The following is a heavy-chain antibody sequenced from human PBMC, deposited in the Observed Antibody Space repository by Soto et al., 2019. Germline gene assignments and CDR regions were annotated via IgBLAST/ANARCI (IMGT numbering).Heavy chain of an antibody. CDR3: ARETPAAAGTTHHDYYYYYYMDV. V-gene: IGHV1-18*01. J-gene: IGHJ6*03. Sequence: ASVKVSCKASGYTFTSYGVSWVRQAPGQGLEWMGWISAYNGNTNYAQKLQGRVTMTTDTSTSTAYMERRSLRSDDTAVYYCARETPAAAGTTHHDYYYYYYMDVWGKGTTVTVSS. D-gene: IGHD6-13*01. CDR2: ISAYNGNT. CDR1: GYTFTSYG.